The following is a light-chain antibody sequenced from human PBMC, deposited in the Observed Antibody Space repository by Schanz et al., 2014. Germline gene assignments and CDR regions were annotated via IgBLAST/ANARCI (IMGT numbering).Light chain of an antibody. CDR2: VGS. J-gene: IGLJ3*02. V-gene: IGLV2-23*01. CDR1: SSDVGSYNL. CDR3: CSYAGSSTWV. Sequence: QSVLTQPASVSGSPGQSITISCTGTSSDVGSYNLVSWYQQHPGKAPKLMIYVGSKRPSGVSNRFSGSKSGNTASLTISGLQAEDEADYYCCSYAGSSTWVFGGGTKLTVL.